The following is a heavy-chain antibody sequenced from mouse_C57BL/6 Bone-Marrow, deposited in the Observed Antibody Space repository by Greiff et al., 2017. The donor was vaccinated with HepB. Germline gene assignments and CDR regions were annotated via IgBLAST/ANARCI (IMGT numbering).Heavy chain of an antibody. CDR3: ARSGVYYDYDGGGFAY. J-gene: IGHJ3*01. CDR1: GYTFTSYW. V-gene: IGHV1-61*01. D-gene: IGHD2-4*01. Sequence: QVQLQQPGAELVRPGSSVKLSCKASGYTFTSYWLAWVKQRPGQGLEWIGNIYPSDSETHYNQKFKDKATLTVDKSSSTAYMQLSSLTSEDSAVYYCARSGVYYDYDGGGFAYWGQGTLVTVSA. CDR2: IYPSDSET.